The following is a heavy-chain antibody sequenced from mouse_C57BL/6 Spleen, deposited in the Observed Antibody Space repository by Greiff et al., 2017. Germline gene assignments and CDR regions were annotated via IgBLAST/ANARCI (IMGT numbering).Heavy chain of an antibody. Sequence: EVQGVESGAELVRPGASVKLSCTASGFNIKDYYMHWVKQRPEQGLEWIGRIDPADGDTEYAPKFQGKATMTADTSSNPAYLQLSSLTSEDTAVYYCNTYQRDYFDYWGQGTTLTVSS. V-gene: IGHV14-1*01. CDR2: IDPADGDT. J-gene: IGHJ2*01. CDR3: NTYQRDYFDY. CDR1: GFNIKDYY.